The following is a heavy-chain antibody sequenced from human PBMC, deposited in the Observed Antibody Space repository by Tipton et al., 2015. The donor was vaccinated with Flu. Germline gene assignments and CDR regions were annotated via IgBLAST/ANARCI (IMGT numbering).Heavy chain of an antibody. Sequence: QLVQSGAEVKKAGESLKISCKTSGYTFTTSWIGWVRQMPGKGLEWMGIIYPGDSDTRYSPSFQGLATISADKSINTAYLQWYSLRASDTAMYYCARPRGRTTGWYEGADFWGQGTLVTVSS. V-gene: IGHV5-51*03. CDR3: ARPRGRTTGWYEGADF. CDR1: GYTFTTSW. J-gene: IGHJ4*02. CDR2: IYPGDSDT. D-gene: IGHD6-19*01.